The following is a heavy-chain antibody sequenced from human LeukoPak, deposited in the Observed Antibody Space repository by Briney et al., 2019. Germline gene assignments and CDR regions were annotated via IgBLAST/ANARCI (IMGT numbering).Heavy chain of an antibody. J-gene: IGHJ4*02. CDR3: AHRALAGGFGDSSSRGFDY. V-gene: IGHV2-5*02. Sequence: SGPTLVKPTQTLTLTCTFSGFSLSTSGVGVGWIRQPPGKALEWLALIYWDDDKRYSPSLKNRLTITKDTSKNQVVLTLTNMDPVDTATYHCAHRALAGGFGDSSSRGFDYWGQGTLVTVSS. CDR2: IYWDDDK. CDR1: GFSLSTSGVG. D-gene: IGHD3-10*01.